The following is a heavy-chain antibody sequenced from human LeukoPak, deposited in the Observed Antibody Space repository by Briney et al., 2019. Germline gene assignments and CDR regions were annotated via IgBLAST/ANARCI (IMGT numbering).Heavy chain of an antibody. J-gene: IGHJ4*02. D-gene: IGHD3-3*01. V-gene: IGHV3-23*01. CDR2: ISGSGGST. CDR1: GFTSSSYA. CDR3: AHPRDFWSGYHCYFDY. Sequence: GGSLRLSCAASGFTSSSYAMSWVRQAPGKGLEWVSAISGSGGSTYYADSVKGRFTISRDNSKNTLYLQMNSLRAEDTAVYYCAHPRDFWSGYHCYFDYGGQGTLVTVSS.